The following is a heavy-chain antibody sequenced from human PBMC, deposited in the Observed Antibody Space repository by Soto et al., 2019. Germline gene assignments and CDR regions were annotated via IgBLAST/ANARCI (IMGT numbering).Heavy chain of an antibody. Sequence: GGSLRLSCAASGFPFSTSGMLWVRQPPGEGLEWVSAIGPNPANTKYTDPRKSRFTISRDNSKNTVSLQMSSLRAEDTALYYCATARHCSSDACPASEWGQGT. CDR3: ATARHCSSDACPASE. CDR1: GFPFSTSG. D-gene: IGHD2-2*01. J-gene: IGHJ4*02. CDR2: IGPNPANT. V-gene: IGHV3-23*01.